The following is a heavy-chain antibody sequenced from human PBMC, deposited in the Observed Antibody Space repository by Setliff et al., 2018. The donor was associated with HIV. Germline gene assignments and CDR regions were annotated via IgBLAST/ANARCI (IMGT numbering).Heavy chain of an antibody. V-gene: IGHV3-7*01. CDR3: ARGQIGYGDYDLNWFDP. CDR2: IKEDGSDI. J-gene: IGHJ5*02. CDR1: GFSLSNYW. Sequence: PGGSLRLSCVGTGFSLSNYWMGWVRQAPGKGLEWVANIKEDGSDIYYVDSVKGRFPISSDNAKNSLYLQMNSLRLEDTAVYSCARGQIGYGDYDLNWFDPWGQGTLVTVSS. D-gene: IGHD4-17*01.